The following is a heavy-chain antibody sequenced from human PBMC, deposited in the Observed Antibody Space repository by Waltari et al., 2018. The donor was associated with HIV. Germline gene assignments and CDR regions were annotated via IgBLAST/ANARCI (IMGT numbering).Heavy chain of an antibody. CDR2: ITSDGSST. CDR3: VRESEGYYASGTGNWFDP. J-gene: IGHJ5*02. Sequence: EVQLVESGGGLVQPGGSLRLSCAASGFTLSSYWMHWVRQAPGKGLVWVSRITSDGSSTSYADSVKGRFTISRDNAKNTLYLQMNSLRAEDTAVYYCVRESEGYYASGTGNWFDPWGQGTLVTVSS. D-gene: IGHD3-10*01. CDR1: GFTLSSYW. V-gene: IGHV3-74*01.